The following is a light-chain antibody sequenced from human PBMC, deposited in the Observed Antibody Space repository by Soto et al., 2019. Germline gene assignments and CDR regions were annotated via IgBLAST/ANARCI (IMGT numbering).Light chain of an antibody. CDR2: GNS. V-gene: IGLV1-40*01. CDR1: SSNIGAGYD. J-gene: IGLJ2*01. Sequence: QAVVTQPPSVSGAPGQRVTISCTGSSSNIGAGYDVNWYQQLPATAPKLLIFGNSIRPSGVPDRFSGSKSGTSASLAITGLQAEDEADYYCQSYDSRLSAVVFGGGTKLTVL. CDR3: QSYDSRLSAVV.